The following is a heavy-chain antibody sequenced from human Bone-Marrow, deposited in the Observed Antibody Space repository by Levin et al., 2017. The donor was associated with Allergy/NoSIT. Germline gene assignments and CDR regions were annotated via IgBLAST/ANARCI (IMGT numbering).Heavy chain of an antibody. CDR3: AKENNNWLS. CDR1: GFSFSDYW. Sequence: GGSLRLSCNTSGFSFSDYWMNWVRQAPGKGLVWVARINQDGSHRRYADSVRGRFTISRDAGKNTLFLQMNSLTADDTAVYYCAKENNNWLSWGQGSLVIVSS. D-gene: IGHD1-20*01. V-gene: IGHV3-74*01. J-gene: IGHJ4*02. CDR2: INQDGSHR.